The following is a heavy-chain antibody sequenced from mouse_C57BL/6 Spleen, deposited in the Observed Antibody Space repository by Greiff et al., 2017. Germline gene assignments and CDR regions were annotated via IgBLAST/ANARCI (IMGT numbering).Heavy chain of an antibody. CDR2: IYPGSGST. J-gene: IGHJ1*03. CDR1: GYTFTSYW. Sequence: QVQLQQSGAELARPGASVKLSCKASGYTFTSYWITWVKQRPGQGLEWIGDIYPGSGSTNYNEKFKSKATLTVDTSSSTAYMQLSSLTSEDSAVYYCARGGYNWYFDVWGTGTTVTVSS. CDR3: ARGGYNWYFDV. D-gene: IGHD2-2*01. V-gene: IGHV1-55*01.